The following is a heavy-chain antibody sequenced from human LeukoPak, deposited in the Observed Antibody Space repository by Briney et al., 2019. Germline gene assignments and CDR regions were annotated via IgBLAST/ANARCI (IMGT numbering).Heavy chain of an antibody. D-gene: IGHD6-6*01. Sequence: GGSLRLSCAASGFTFRSYSMNWFRQAPEKGLEWGSSISSSSYIYYADSVKGRFTISRDNAKNSLYLQMNSLRAEDTAVYYCARDRVLGFQHWGQGTLVTVSS. CDR2: ISSSSYI. V-gene: IGHV3-21*01. CDR1: GFTFRSYS. J-gene: IGHJ1*01. CDR3: ARDRVLGFQH.